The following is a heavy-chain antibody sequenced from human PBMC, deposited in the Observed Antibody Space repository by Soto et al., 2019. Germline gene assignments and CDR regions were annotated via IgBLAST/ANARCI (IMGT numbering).Heavy chain of an antibody. J-gene: IGHJ6*02. CDR1: GYTFTSYW. CDR2: IDPSDSYT. V-gene: IGHV5-10-1*01. Sequence: PGESLKISCKGSGYTFTSYWITWVRQMPGKGLEWMGRIDPSDSYTNYSPSFQGHVTISADKSITTAYLQWSSLKASDTAMYYCARLPYGSNYYGMDVWGQGTTVTVSS. D-gene: IGHD3-10*01. CDR3: ARLPYGSNYYGMDV.